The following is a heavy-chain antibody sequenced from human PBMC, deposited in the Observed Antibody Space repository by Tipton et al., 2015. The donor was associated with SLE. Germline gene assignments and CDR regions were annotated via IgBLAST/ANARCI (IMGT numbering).Heavy chain of an antibody. CDR3: AREDIVVVPAAPSKWAFDI. D-gene: IGHD2-2*01. V-gene: IGHV4-39*02. CDR1: GGSISSSSYY. CDR2: IYYSGST. Sequence: LRLFCTVSGGSISSSSYYWGWIRQPPGKGLEWIGSIYYSGSTYYNPSLKSRVTISVDTSKNQFSLKLSSVTAADTAVYYCAREDIVVVPAAPSKWAFDIWGQGTMVTVSS. J-gene: IGHJ3*02.